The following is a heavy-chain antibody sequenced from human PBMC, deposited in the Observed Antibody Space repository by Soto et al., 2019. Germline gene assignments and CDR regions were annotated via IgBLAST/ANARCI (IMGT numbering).Heavy chain of an antibody. Sequence: GSLRLSCTASGFTLSDHYMRWISQAPGKGLEWVGYSSNSGSFTRYADSVKGRFSISRDNAKNSLYLQINSLRGDDTAIYYCVKSGDNYNALNYWGQGTPVTVSS. CDR1: GFTLSDHY. J-gene: IGHJ4*02. CDR3: VKSGDNYNALNY. CDR2: SSNSGSFT. V-gene: IGHV3-11*06. D-gene: IGHD1-1*01.